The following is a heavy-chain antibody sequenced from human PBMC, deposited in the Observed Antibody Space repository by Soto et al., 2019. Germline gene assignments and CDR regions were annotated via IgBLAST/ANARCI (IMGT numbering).Heavy chain of an antibody. CDR1: GFTFSNAW. Sequence: GGSLRLSCAASGFTFSNAWMSWVRQAPGKGLEWVGRIKSKTDGGTTDYAAPVKGRFTISRDDSKNTLYLQMNSLKTEDTAVYYCTTDVAVRFGEGDYWGQGTLVTVSS. CDR3: TTDVAVRFGEGDY. J-gene: IGHJ4*02. V-gene: IGHV3-15*01. CDR2: IKSKTDGGTT. D-gene: IGHD3-10*01.